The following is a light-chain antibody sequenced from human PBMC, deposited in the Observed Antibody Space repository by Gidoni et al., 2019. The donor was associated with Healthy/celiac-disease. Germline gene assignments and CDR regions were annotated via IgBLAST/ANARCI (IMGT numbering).Light chain of an antibody. CDR3: QQYYSTPPYS. V-gene: IGKV4-1*01. Sequence: DIVMTQSPDSLAVSLGERPTINGKSSQRFLYSSNNKNYLAWYPQKPGQRPKLLIYCASTRESGVPDRFSGSGSGTDFTLPISSLQAEDVAVYYCQQYYSTPPYSFGQGTKLEIK. J-gene: IGKJ2*03. CDR2: CAS. CDR1: QRFLYSSNNKNY.